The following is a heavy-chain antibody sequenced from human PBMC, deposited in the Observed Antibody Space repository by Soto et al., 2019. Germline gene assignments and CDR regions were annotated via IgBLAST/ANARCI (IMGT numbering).Heavy chain of an antibody. V-gene: IGHV5-10-1*01. Sequence: GESLKISCKASGYKFTTFWLNWVRQTPGRGLEWLGRIDPTDSFTNYSPPFEGHVTISVDRSISTAYLQWNSLQASDTAIYYCARPASGGSRDAFDVWGQGTTVTVSS. CDR1: GYKFTTFW. CDR2: IDPTDSFT. CDR3: ARPASGGSRDAFDV. D-gene: IGHD2-15*01. J-gene: IGHJ3*01.